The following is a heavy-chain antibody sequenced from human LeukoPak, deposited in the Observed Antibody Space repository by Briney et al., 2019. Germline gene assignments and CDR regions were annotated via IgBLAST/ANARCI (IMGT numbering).Heavy chain of an antibody. CDR3: ARDTSMVRGVRFDP. Sequence: ASVKVSCKVSGYTFTGYYMHWVRQAPGQGLEWMGWINPNSGGTNYAQKFQGRVTMTRDTSISTAYMELSRLRSDDTAVYYCARDTSMVRGVRFDPWGQGTLVTVSS. CDR2: INPNSGGT. CDR1: GYTFTGYY. J-gene: IGHJ5*02. V-gene: IGHV1-2*02. D-gene: IGHD3-10*01.